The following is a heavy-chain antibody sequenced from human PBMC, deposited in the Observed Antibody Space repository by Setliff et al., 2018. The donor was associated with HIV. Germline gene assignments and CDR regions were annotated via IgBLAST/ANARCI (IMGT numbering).Heavy chain of an antibody. Sequence: SETLSLTCTVPGGSISSGSYYWSWGRQPAGKGLEWIGHIYTSGSTNYNPSLKSRVTISVDTSKNQFSLKLSSVTAADTAVYYCARVPPDCSGGSCYSKNYVDYWGQGTLVTVSS. V-gene: IGHV4-61*09. D-gene: IGHD2-15*01. CDR3: ARVPPDCSGGSCYSKNYVDY. J-gene: IGHJ4*02. CDR1: GGSISSGSYY. CDR2: IYTSGST.